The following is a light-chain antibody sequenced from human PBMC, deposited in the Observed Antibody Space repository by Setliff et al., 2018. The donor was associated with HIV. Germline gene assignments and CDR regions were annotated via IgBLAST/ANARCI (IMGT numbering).Light chain of an antibody. J-gene: IGKJ2*01. CDR1: QDISNY. CDR3: QQYDNFPYT. Sequence: DIQMSQSPPSLSASVGDRVTITCQASQDISNYLNWYQQKPGKAPKLLIYDASNLETGVPSKFSGSGSGTDFTFTISSLQPEDIATYYCQQYDNFPYTFGQGTKVDIK. CDR2: DAS. V-gene: IGKV1-33*01.